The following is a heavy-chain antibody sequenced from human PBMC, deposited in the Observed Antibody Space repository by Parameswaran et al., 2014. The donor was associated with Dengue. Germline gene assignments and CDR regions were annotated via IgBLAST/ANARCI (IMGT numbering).Heavy chain of an antibody. CDR3: ARDAESPGREGYCSGGSCYPGGFDY. J-gene: IGHJ4*02. D-gene: IGHD2-15*01. Sequence: WVRQAPGQGLEWMGWINPNSGGTNYAQKFQGRVTMTRDTSISTAYMELSRLRSDDTAVYYCARDAESPGREGYCSGGSCYPGGFDYVGPGNPGHRLL. V-gene: IGHV1-2*02. CDR2: INPNSGGT.